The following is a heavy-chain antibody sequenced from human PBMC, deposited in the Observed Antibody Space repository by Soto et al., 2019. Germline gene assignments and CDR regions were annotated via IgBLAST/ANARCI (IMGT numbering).Heavy chain of an antibody. CDR1: GGSITNYY. D-gene: IGHD5-18*01. V-gene: IGHV4-59*01. Sequence: QVQLQESGPELVKPSETLSLTCTVSGGSITNYYWSWIRQPPGKGLEWIGCIYSSGSNNHNPTLKRRDTISDDKSKKRVSQKQPSGTAADTTVYYCARDHPHSYGIYHFDYWGQGTLVTVSS. J-gene: IGHJ4*02. CDR2: IYSSGSN. CDR3: ARDHPHSYGIYHFDY.